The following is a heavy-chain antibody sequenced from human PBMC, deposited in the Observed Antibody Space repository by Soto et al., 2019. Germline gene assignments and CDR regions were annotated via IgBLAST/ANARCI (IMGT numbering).Heavy chain of an antibody. J-gene: IGHJ4*02. CDR2: IYSNGNT. D-gene: IGHD6-6*01. CDR1: SGSINPYY. CDR3: ARGGSSSGFDY. V-gene: IGHV4-4*07. Sequence: SETLSLTCTVSSGSINPYYWSWIRQPAGKGLEWIGRIYSNGNTNYNPSLKSRVTMSVDTSKNQFSLKLTSMTAADTAVYYCARGGSSSGFDYWGQGTQVTVSS.